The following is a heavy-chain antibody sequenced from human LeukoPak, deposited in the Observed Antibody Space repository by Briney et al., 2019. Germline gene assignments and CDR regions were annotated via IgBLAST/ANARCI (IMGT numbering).Heavy chain of an antibody. J-gene: IGHJ4*02. Sequence: SETLSLTCTVSGGSISSSSYYWGWIRQPPGKGLEWIGSIHYSGSTYYNPSLKSRVTISVDTSKNQFSLKLSSVTAADTAVYYCARLGPNYGDYDPVDYWGQGTLVTVSS. V-gene: IGHV4-39*01. CDR1: GGSISSSSYY. CDR3: ARLGPNYGDYDPVDY. CDR2: IHYSGST. D-gene: IGHD4-17*01.